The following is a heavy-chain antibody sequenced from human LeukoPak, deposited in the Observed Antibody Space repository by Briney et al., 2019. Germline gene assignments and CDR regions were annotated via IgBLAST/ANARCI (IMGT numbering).Heavy chain of an antibody. Sequence: ASVKVSCKASGYTFTSYTIHWVRQAPGQRLEWMGWINAGNGNTKYSQEFQDRVTITRDTSTSTAYMELRSLRSDDTAVYYCARDVITMIVVVTKGSDAFDIWGQGTMVTVSS. CDR1: GYTFTSYT. CDR3: ARDVITMIVVVTKGSDAFDI. D-gene: IGHD3-22*01. CDR2: INAGNGNT. J-gene: IGHJ3*02. V-gene: IGHV1-3*01.